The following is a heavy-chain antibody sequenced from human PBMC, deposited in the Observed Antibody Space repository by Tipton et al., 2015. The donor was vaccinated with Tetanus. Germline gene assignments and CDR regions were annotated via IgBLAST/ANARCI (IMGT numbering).Heavy chain of an antibody. V-gene: IGHV4-39*07. J-gene: IGHJ4*02. D-gene: IGHD5-18*01. CDR1: GGPISRGGYY. Sequence: TLSLTCTVSGGPISRGGYYCSWIRQSPGWGLAWIGEIHPSGSTYYNPSFTSRITLSQDTSKNQFSLKLNSVTAADTAVYYCARGVDRAKAGTDWGQVTLFSVSS. CDR2: IHPSGST. CDR3: ARGVDRAKAGTD.